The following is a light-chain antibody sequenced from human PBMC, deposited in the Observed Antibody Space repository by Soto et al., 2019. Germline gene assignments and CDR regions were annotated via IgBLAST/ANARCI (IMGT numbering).Light chain of an antibody. V-gene: IGKV1-5*03. Sequence: DIQMTQSPSPLSASVGDRVTITCRASQDIGPWLAWYQQKPGKAPNLLIYKASSIESGVPSRFRGSGSGTQFALTISSLQPEDFATYYCQQYDIFPRTFGQGTKVEIK. CDR2: KAS. CDR1: QDIGPW. J-gene: IGKJ1*01. CDR3: QQYDIFPRT.